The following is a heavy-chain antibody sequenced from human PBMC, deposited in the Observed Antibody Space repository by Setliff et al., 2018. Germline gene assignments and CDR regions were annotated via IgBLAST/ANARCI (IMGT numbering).Heavy chain of an antibody. CDR3: AREYNSGSYRDSWYFDL. Sequence: GASVKVSCKTSGYTFINYGLSWMRQAPGQGLEWMGWISGYNGNTDYAQNLQGRVTMTIDTSTSTAYMELRSLRSDDTAVYYCAREYNSGSYRDSWYFDLWGRGTLVTVSS. D-gene: IGHD1-26*01. CDR2: ISGYNGNT. J-gene: IGHJ2*01. CDR1: GYTFINYG. V-gene: IGHV1-18*01.